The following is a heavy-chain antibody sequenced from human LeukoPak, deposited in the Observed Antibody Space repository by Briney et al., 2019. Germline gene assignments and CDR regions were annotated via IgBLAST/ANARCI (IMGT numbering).Heavy chain of an antibody. V-gene: IGHV4-4*07. CDR1: GATISTYY. Sequence: SETLSLTCTVSGATISTYYWSWFRQPAGTGLEWIGRIHASGSTYYNPSLKSRVSMSIDLYKNQFSLSLNSVTAADTAVFYCARDIGSRIWGKGTTVIVSS. D-gene: IGHD1-26*01. CDR3: ARDIGSRI. J-gene: IGHJ6*04. CDR2: IHASGST.